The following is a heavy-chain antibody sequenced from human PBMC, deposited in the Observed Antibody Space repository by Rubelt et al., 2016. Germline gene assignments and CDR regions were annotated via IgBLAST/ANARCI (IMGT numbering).Heavy chain of an antibody. CDR1: GFTFSSYA. Sequence: EVQLVESGGGLVQPGGSLRLSCAASGFTFSSYAMSWVRQAPGKGLEWVSAISGSGGSTYYADSVKGLFTISRDNSKNTLYLQMNSLRAEDTAVYYCARDRGYCSSTSCYDYYYGMDVWGQGTTVTVSS. D-gene: IGHD2-2*01. CDR3: ARDRGYCSSTSCYDYYYGMDV. CDR2: ISGSGGST. J-gene: IGHJ6*02. V-gene: IGHV3-23*04.